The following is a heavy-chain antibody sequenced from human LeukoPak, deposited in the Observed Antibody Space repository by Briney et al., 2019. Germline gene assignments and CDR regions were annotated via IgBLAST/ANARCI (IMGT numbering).Heavy chain of an antibody. CDR1: GGSISSTSYY. CDR2: INHSGST. CDR3: ARGPRGVGTTRPFDY. J-gene: IGHJ4*02. D-gene: IGHD1-14*01. V-gene: IGHV4-39*07. Sequence: SETLSLTCTVSGGSISSTSYYWSWIRQPPRKGLEWIGEINHSGSTNYNPSLKSRVTISVDTSKNQFSLKLSSVTAADTAVYYCARGPRGVGTTRPFDYWGQGTLVTVSS.